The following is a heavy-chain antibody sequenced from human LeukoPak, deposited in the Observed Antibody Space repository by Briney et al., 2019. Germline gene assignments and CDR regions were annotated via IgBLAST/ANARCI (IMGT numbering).Heavy chain of an antibody. V-gene: IGHV3-33*01. CDR1: GFIFSAYG. D-gene: IGHD1-7*01. Sequence: PGRSLRLSCAASGFIFSAYGMHWVRQAPGKGLEWLAVIWYDGSSKYYADSVKGRFTISRDNSKNTLYMQMNNLRVEDTAVYFCARDNRYNGNYLDAFDIWGQGTLVTVSS. J-gene: IGHJ3*02. CDR3: ARDNRYNGNYLDAFDI. CDR2: IWYDGSSK.